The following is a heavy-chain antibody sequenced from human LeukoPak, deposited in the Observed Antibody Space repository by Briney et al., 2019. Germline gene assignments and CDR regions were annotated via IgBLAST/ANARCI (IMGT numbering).Heavy chain of an antibody. CDR1: GFTFGDYA. D-gene: IGHD3-22*01. CDR2: IRSKTSGGTT. V-gene: IGHV3-49*04. J-gene: IGHJ4*02. Sequence: PVRSLRLSCTASGFTFGDYAMSWGRHTPGKGLDWRGFIRSKTSGGTTEYAASVKGRFTIVRDDSKSIAYLQIDSLKTEDTAVYHCPRGDGSESYWGQGTLVTVSS. CDR3: PRGDGSESY.